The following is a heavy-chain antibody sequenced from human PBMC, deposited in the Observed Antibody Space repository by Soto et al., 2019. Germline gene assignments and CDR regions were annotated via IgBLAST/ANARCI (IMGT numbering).Heavy chain of an antibody. D-gene: IGHD3-10*01. CDR1: GFTFSSYS. CDR3: ARSVLLWFGELYSGRGYFDC. Sequence: EVQLVESGGGLVKPGGSLRLSCAASGFTFSSYSMNWVRQAPGKGLEWVSSISSSSSYIYYADSVKGRFTISRDNAKNSLYLQMNSLRAEDTAVYYCARSVLLWFGELYSGRGYFDCWGQGTLVTVSS. J-gene: IGHJ4*02. CDR2: ISSSSSYI. V-gene: IGHV3-21*01.